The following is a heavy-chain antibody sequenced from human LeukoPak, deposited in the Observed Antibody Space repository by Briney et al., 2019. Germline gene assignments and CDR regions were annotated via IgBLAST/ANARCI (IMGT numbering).Heavy chain of an antibody. CDR1: GESFSGYY. CDR3: AILYGDYEYYFDY. J-gene: IGHJ4*02. V-gene: IGHV4-34*01. D-gene: IGHD4-17*01. Sequence: SETLSLTCAVYGESFSGYYWSWLRQPPGKGLEWIGEINHSGSTNYKPSLKSRVTISVDTSKNQFSLKLSSVTAADTAVYYCAILYGDYEYYFDYWGQGTLVTVSS. CDR2: INHSGST.